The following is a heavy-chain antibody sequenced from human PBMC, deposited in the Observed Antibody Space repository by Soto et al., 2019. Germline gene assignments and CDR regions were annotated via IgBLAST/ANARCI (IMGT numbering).Heavy chain of an antibody. Sequence: EVQLLESGGGLVQPGGSLRLSCAASGFTFSSYAMSWVRQAPGNGLEWVSAISGSGGSTYYADSVKGRFTISRDNSKNTLYLQMNSLRAEDTAVYYCAKRNGDYYYYYGMDVWGQGTTVTVSS. CDR3: AKRNGDYYYYYGMDV. CDR1: GFTFSSYA. D-gene: IGHD4-17*01. CDR2: ISGSGGST. V-gene: IGHV3-23*01. J-gene: IGHJ6*02.